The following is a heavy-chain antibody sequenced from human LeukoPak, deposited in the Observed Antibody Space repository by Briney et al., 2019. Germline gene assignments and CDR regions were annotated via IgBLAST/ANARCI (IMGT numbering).Heavy chain of an antibody. V-gene: IGHV3-23*01. CDR3: AKDFRIGYSAHFDY. J-gene: IGHJ4*02. CDR2: IYENGGTT. Sequence: GGSLRLSCAASGFTFSSYWMFWVRQAPEKGLEFVSGIYENGGTTYYADSVKGRFSISRDNSKNTLYLQMDSLRGEDTAVYYCAKDFRIGYSAHFDYWGQGALVTVSS. CDR1: GFTFSSYW. D-gene: IGHD2-21*01.